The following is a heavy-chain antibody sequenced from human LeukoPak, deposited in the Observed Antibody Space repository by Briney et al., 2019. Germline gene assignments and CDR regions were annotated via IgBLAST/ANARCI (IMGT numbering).Heavy chain of an antibody. V-gene: IGHV4-30-4*01. D-gene: IGHD3-10*01. CDR3: ARQGRRYGSGSYYRT. CDR2: IYYSGST. CDR1: GGSISSGDYY. Sequence: SETLSLTCTVSGGSISSGDYYWSWIRKPPGKGLEWIGYIYYSGSTYYNPSLKSRVTISVDTSKNQFSLKLSSVTAADTAVYYCARQGRRYGSGSYYRTWGQGTLVTVSS. J-gene: IGHJ5*02.